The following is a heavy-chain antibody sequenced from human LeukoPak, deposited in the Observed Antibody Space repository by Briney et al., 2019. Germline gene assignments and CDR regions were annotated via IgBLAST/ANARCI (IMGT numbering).Heavy chain of an antibody. Sequence: SETLSLTCTVYGGSISSYYWSWIRQPPGKGLEWIGYIYYSGSTNYNPSLKSRVTISVDTSKNQFSLKLSSVTAADTAVYYCARESSRGIDYWGQGTLVTVSS. CDR3: ARESSRGIDY. J-gene: IGHJ4*02. D-gene: IGHD2-15*01. CDR1: GGSISSYY. V-gene: IGHV4-59*01. CDR2: IYYSGST.